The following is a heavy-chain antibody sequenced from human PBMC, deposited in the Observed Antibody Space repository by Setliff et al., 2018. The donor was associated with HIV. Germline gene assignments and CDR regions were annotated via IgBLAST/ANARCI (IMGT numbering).Heavy chain of an antibody. Sequence: SETLSLTCTASGGSISSSSYYWGWVRQPPGKGLEWIGSMYYSGSTYYTPSLKSRITISLDTSKNQFSLRMRSVTAADTAVYYCARVFVDTAVLRVLEYYFDSWGRGTLVTVSS. CDR3: ARVFVDTAVLRVLEYYFDS. D-gene: IGHD5-18*01. CDR2: MYYSGST. V-gene: IGHV4-39*07. J-gene: IGHJ4*02. CDR1: GGSISSSSYY.